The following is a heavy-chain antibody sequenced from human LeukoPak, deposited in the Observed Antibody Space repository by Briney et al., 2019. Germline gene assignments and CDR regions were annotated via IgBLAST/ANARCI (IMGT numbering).Heavy chain of an antibody. CDR1: GFSFSNYA. CDR3: AELGITMIGGV. V-gene: IGHV3-48*03. J-gene: IGHJ6*04. CDR2: ISSSGSTI. Sequence: GGSLRLSCAASGFSFSNYAMSWVRQAPGKGLEWVSYISSSGSTIYYADSVKGRFTISRDNAKNSLYLQMNSLRAEDTAVYYCAELGITMIGGVWGKGTTVTVSS. D-gene: IGHD3-10*02.